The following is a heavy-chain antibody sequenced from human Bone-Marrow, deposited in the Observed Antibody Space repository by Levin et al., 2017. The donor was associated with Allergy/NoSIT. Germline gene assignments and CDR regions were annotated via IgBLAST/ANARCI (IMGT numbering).Heavy chain of an antibody. CDR2: ITPLFGTT. CDR3: ARDKSGLDV. Sequence: ASVKVSCKASGDTFTRFDISWVRQAPGQGLEWMGGITPLFGTTKYAEEFQGRLTITADESTSTAYMELSGLTFDDTAMYYCARDKSGLDVWGQGTTVTVSS. J-gene: IGHJ6*02. V-gene: IGHV1-69*13. CDR1: GDTFTRFD.